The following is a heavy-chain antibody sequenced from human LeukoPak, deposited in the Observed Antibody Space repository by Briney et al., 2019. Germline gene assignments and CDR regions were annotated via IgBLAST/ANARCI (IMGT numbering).Heavy chain of an antibody. V-gene: IGHV1-2*02. CDR1: GYTFTGYY. CDR2: INPNSGGT. J-gene: IGHJ3*02. Sequence: ASVKVSCKASGYTFTGYYMHWVRQAPGQGLEWMGWINPNSGGTNYAQKFQGRVTMTRDTPTSTAYMELSRLRSDDTAVYYCAREMATTRDAFDIWGQGTMVTVSS. CDR3: AREMATTRDAFDI. D-gene: IGHD5-24*01.